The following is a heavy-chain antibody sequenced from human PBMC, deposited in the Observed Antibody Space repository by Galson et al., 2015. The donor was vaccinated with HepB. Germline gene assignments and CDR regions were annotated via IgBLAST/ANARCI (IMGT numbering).Heavy chain of an antibody. J-gene: IGHJ6*02. Sequence: CAISGDSVSSNSAAWNWIRQSPSRGLEWLGRTYYRSKWYSDYAVSVKSRITINPDTSKNQFSLQLNSVTPEDTAVYYCARDRAAAGTNYYYYYGMDVWGQGTTVTVSS. CDR1: GDSVSSNSAA. CDR2: TYYRSKWYS. CDR3: ARDRAAAGTNYYYYYGMDV. V-gene: IGHV6-1*01. D-gene: IGHD6-13*01.